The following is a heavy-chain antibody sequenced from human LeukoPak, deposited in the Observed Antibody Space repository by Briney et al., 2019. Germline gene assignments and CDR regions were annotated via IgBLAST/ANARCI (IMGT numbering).Heavy chain of an antibody. CDR2: IHSTGRT. V-gene: IGHV4-59*01. CDR1: GGSICGYY. Sequence: SETLSLTCTVSGGSICGYYWSWIRQPPGKGLEWIGYIHSTGRTNYNPSLKSRVTFSIDTSKNQYSLKLTSVTAADTAVYYCVRDRGASWGQGTLVTVSS. J-gene: IGHJ4*02. CDR3: VRDRGAS. D-gene: IGHD1-26*01.